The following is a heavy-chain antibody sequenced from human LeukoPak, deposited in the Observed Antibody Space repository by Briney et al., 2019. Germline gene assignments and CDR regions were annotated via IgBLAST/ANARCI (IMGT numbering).Heavy chain of an antibody. D-gene: IGHD1-1*01. V-gene: IGHV3-21*01. CDR2: ISSSSSYI. J-gene: IGHJ4*02. CDR1: GFTFSSYS. CDR3: ARALPGTSSYFDY. Sequence: GGSLRPSCAASGFTFSSYSMNWVRQAPGKGLEWVSSISSSSSYIYYADSVKGRFTISRDNAKNSLYLQMNSLRAEDTAVYYCARALPGTSSYFDYWGQGTLVTVSS.